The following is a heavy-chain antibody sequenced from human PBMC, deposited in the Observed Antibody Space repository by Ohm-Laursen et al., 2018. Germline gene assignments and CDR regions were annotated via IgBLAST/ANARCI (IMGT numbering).Heavy chain of an antibody. D-gene: IGHD2-2*01. CDR1: GGSFSGYY. CDR2: INHSGST. J-gene: IGHJ5*02. V-gene: IGHV4-34*01. Sequence: SDTLSLTCAVYGGSFSGYYWNWIRQPPGKGLEWIGEINHSGSTNYNPSLKSRVTISVDTSKNQFSLKLSSVTAADTAVYYCAMSYQLLFWFDPWGQGTLVTVSS. CDR3: AMSYQLLFWFDP.